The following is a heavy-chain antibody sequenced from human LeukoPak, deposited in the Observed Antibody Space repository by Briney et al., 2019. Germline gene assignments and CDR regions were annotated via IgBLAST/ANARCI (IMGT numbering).Heavy chain of an antibody. J-gene: IGHJ4*02. CDR1: GFTFSNAW. V-gene: IGHV3-15*01. CDR3: LYDYVWGSYRFDY. Sequence: PGGSLRLSCAAPGFTFSNAWMSWVRQAPGKGLEWVGRIKSKTDGGTTDYAAPVKGRFTISRDDSKNTLYLQMNSLKTEDTAVYYCLYDYVWGSYRFDYWGQGTLVTVSS. D-gene: IGHD3-16*02. CDR2: IKSKTDGGTT.